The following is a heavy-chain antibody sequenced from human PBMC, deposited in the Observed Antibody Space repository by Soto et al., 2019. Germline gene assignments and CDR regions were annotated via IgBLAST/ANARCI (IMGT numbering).Heavy chain of an antibody. Sequence: PGGSLRLSCAASGFIFSSYSMNWVRQAPGKGLEWVASISSSSRNIYYADSVKGRFTISRDNAKNPLYLQMNTLRADDTAVYYCARESAAVVAAKDYWGQGTLVTVSS. CDR3: ARESAAVVAAKDY. CDR2: ISSSSRNI. CDR1: GFIFSSYS. D-gene: IGHD2-15*01. V-gene: IGHV3-21*01. J-gene: IGHJ4*02.